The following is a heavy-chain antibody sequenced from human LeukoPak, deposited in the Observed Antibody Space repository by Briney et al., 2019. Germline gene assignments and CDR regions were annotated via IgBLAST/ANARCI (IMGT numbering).Heavy chain of an antibody. V-gene: IGHV3-43*02. CDR3: AKDIGDYVEYYFDY. Sequence: GGSLRLSCAASGFSFRSHWMSWVRQAPGKGLEWVSLISGDGGSTYYADSVKGRFTISRDNSKNSLYLQMNSLRTEDTALYYCAKDIGDYVEYYFDYWGQGTLVTVSS. J-gene: IGHJ4*02. D-gene: IGHD4-17*01. CDR1: GFSFRSHW. CDR2: ISGDGGST.